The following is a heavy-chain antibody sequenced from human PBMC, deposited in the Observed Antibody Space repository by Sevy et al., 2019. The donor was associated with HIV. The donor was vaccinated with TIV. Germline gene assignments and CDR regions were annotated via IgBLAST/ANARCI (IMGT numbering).Heavy chain of an antibody. CDR1: GGSISSSSYY. D-gene: IGHD3-3*01. CDR3: ARHPITIFAVVRPSWYFDL. V-gene: IGHV4-39*01. Sequence: SENLSLTCTVSGGSISSSSYYWGWIRQPPGKGLEWIGSIYYSGSTYYNPSLKSRVTISVDTSKNQFSLKLSSVIAADTAVYYCARHPITIFAVVRPSWYFDLWGRGTLVTVSS. CDR2: IYYSGST. J-gene: IGHJ2*01.